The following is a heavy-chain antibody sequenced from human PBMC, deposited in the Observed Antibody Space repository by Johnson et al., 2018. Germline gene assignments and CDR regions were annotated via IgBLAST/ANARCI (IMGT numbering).Heavy chain of an antibody. D-gene: IGHD3-10*01. CDR2: IFHSGST. CDR1: GGSISSYY. Sequence: QVQLQESGPGLVKPSETLSLTCTVSGGSISSYYWSWIRQPPGKGLEWIGYIFHSGSTNYNPSLKSRVTMSVDTSKNQFSLRLGSVTAADTAVYYCARGDRGYYYYYIDVWGKGTTVTVSS. J-gene: IGHJ6*03. CDR3: ARGDRGYYYYYIDV. V-gene: IGHV4-59*01.